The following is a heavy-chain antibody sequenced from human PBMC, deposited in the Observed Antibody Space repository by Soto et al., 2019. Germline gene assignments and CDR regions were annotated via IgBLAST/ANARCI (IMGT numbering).Heavy chain of an antibody. Sequence: GGSLRLSWAAAGFTFSNAWMSWVRQAPGKGLEWVGRIKSKTDGGTTDYAAPVKGRFTISRDDSKNTLYLQMNSLKTEDTAVYYCTTDYVEYMEAFDIWGQGTMVTVSS. CDR3: TTDYVEYMEAFDI. CDR2: IKSKTDGGTT. CDR1: GFTFSNAW. D-gene: IGHD3-16*01. J-gene: IGHJ3*02. V-gene: IGHV3-15*01.